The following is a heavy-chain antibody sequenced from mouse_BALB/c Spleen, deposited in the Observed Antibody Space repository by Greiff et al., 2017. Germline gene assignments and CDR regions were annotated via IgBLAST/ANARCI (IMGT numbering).Heavy chain of an antibody. Sequence: EVMLVESGGGLVKPGGSLKLSCAASGFTFSSYAMSWVRQSPEKRLEWVAEISSGGSYTYYPDTVTGRFTISRDNAKNTLYLEMSSLRSEDTAMYYCARGGGDAMDYWGQGTSVTVSS. CDR1: GFTFSSYA. CDR3: ARGGGDAMDY. J-gene: IGHJ4*01. V-gene: IGHV5-9-4*01. CDR2: ISSGGSYT.